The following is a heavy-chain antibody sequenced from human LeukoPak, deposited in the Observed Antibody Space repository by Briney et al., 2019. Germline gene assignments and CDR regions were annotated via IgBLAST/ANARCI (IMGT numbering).Heavy chain of an antibody. J-gene: IGHJ3*02. V-gene: IGHV1-69*04. CDR3: ARDLPSPADIVVVPAAEGYAFDI. Sequence: GASVKVSCKASGYTFTSYGISWVRQAPGQGLEWMGRIIPILGIANYTQKFQGRVTITADKSTSTAYMELSSLRSEDTAVYYCARDLPSPADIVVVPAAEGYAFDIWGQGTMVTVSS. CDR1: GYTFTSYG. D-gene: IGHD2-2*01. CDR2: IIPILGIA.